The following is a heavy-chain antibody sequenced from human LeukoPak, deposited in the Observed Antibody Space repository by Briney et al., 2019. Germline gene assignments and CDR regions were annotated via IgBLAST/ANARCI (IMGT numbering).Heavy chain of an antibody. J-gene: IGHJ4*02. D-gene: IGHD6-13*01. CDR1: GGTFSSYA. CDR3: AVNGAAGPYYFDY. CDR2: IIPIFGTA. Sequence: SVKVSCKASGGTFSSYAISWVRQAPGQGLEWMGGIIPIFGTANYAQKFQGRVTITTDESTSTAYMELSSLRSEDTAVYYCAVNGAAGPYYFDYWGQGTLVTVSS. V-gene: IGHV1-69*05.